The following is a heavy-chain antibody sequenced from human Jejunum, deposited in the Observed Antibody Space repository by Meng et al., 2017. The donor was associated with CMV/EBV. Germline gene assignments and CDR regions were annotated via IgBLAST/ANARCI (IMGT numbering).Heavy chain of an antibody. Sequence: SCAVSVLPLSSYGMHWFRQAPGKGLEWVAFIRNDGNDKPYADSVKGRFTISRDNSKNTLYLQMNSLRVEDTAVYYCAKDRVLSEYWGQGTLVTVSS. D-gene: IGHD2/OR15-2a*01. CDR3: AKDRVLSEY. CDR2: IRNDGNDK. J-gene: IGHJ4*02. CDR1: VLPLSSYG. V-gene: IGHV3-30*02.